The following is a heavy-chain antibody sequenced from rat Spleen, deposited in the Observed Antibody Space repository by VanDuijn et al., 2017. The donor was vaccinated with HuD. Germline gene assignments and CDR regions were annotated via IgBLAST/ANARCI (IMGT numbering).Heavy chain of an antibody. CDR3: ARSRYNNYVMDA. Sequence: EVQLQESGPGLVKPSQSLSLTCSVTGYSITSYYWGWIRKFPGNKLEWMGHINSAGTTTHNPSLKSRISITRDTSKSQFFLQVDSVSTEDTATYYCARSRYNNYVMDAWGQGASVTVSA. J-gene: IGHJ4*01. CDR2: INSAGTT. CDR1: GYSITSYY. V-gene: IGHV3-3*01. D-gene: IGHD1-10*01.